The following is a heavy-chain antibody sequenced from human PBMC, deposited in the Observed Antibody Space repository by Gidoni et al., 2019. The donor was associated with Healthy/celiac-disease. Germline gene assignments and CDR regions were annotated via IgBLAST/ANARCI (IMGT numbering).Heavy chain of an antibody. CDR3: ASCTRSSTSCYTDAFDI. J-gene: IGHJ3*02. CDR1: GFTFSRYW. D-gene: IGHD2-2*02. Sequence: EVQLVESGGGLVQPGGSLRLSCAASGFTFSRYWMHWVRQAPGKGLVWVSRINSDGSSTSYADSVKGRFTISRDNAKNTLYLQMNSLRAEDTAVYYCASCTRSSTSCYTDAFDIWGQGTMVTVSS. CDR2: INSDGSST. V-gene: IGHV3-74*01.